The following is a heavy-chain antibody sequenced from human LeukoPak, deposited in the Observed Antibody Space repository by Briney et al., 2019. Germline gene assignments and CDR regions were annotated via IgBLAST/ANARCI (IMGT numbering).Heavy chain of an antibody. V-gene: IGHV3-73*01. Sequence: PGGSLKLSCAASGFTFSGSAMHWVRQASGKGLEWVGRIRSKANSYATAYAASVEGRFTISRDDSKNTAYLQMNSLRAEDTAVYYCARVTMRGNWFDPWGQGTLVTVSS. D-gene: IGHD3-22*01. J-gene: IGHJ5*02. CDR2: IRSKANSYAT. CDR3: ARVTMRGNWFDP. CDR1: GFTFSGSA.